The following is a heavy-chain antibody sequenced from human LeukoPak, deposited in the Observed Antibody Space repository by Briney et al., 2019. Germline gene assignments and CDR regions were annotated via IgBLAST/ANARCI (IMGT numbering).Heavy chain of an antibody. J-gene: IGHJ5*02. CDR3: ARDRIIGARFGELST. D-gene: IGHD3-10*01. CDR2: ISDSSSAI. Sequence: GGSLRLSCAASGFTFTIFGLNWVRQAPGKGPEWVSFISDSSSAIYYADSVKGRFTISRDNAKNLLYLEMNSLRADDTAVYYCARDRIIGARFGELSTWGQGTLVTVSS. CDR1: GFTFTIFG. V-gene: IGHV3-48*04.